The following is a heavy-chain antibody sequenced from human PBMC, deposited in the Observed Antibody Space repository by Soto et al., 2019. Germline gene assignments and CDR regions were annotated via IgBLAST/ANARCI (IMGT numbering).Heavy chain of an antibody. V-gene: IGHV4-34*01. CDR2: INHSGST. J-gene: IGHJ4*02. CDR3: ASGVSDDVFDY. Sequence: SETLSLTCAFYGWSFSGYYWSLIRQPPGKGLEWIGEINHSGSTNYNPSLKSRVTISVDTSKDQFSLKLSSVTAADTAVYYCASGVSDDVFDYWGQGTLVTVSS. CDR1: GWSFSGYY.